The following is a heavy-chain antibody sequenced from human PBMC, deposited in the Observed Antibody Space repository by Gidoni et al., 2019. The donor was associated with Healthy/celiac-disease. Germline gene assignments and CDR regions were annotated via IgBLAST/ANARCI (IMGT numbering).Heavy chain of an antibody. CDR1: GFTFSSSA. D-gene: IGHD1-1*01. Sequence: EVQLVESGGGLVQPGGSLRLSCSASGFTFSSSAMHWVRQAQGKGLEYVSAISSNGGSTYYADSVKGRFTISRDNSKNTLYLQMSSLRAEDTAVYYCVKDERPQLGTFDYWGQGTLVTVSS. J-gene: IGHJ4*02. V-gene: IGHV3-64D*06. CDR3: VKDERPQLGTFDY. CDR2: ISSNGGST.